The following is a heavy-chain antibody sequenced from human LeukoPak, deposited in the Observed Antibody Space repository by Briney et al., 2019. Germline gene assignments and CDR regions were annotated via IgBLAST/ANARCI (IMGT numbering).Heavy chain of an antibody. CDR2: ISGSGGST. D-gene: IGHD5-18*01. J-gene: IGHJ4*02. CDR3: AKTPYVDIRMVTFDD. V-gene: IGHV3-23*02. Sequence: GGSLRLSCAASGFTFSSYAMNWVRQAPGKGLEWVSFISGSGGSTYHVDSVKGRFTISRDNSKNTLYLQMNSPRAEDTVVYYWAKTPYVDIRMVTFDDWGQGALVTVSS. CDR1: GFTFSSYA.